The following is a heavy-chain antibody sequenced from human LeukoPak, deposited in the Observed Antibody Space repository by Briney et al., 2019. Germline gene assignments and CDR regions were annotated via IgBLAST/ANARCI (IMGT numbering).Heavy chain of an antibody. J-gene: IGHJ4*02. D-gene: IGHD3-22*01. Sequence: GGSLRLSCAASGFTFDDYAMHWVRHAPGKGLEWVSGISWNSGSIGYADSVKGRFTISRVNAKNSLYLQMNSLRAEDTALYYCAKGKSRADYYYDSSPFDYWGQGTLVTVSS. CDR2: ISWNSGSI. CDR1: GFTFDDYA. V-gene: IGHV3-9*01. CDR3: AKGKSRADYYYDSSPFDY.